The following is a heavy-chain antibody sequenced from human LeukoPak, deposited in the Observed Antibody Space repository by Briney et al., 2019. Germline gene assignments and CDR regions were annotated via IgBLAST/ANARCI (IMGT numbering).Heavy chain of an antibody. CDR1: GFTFSGSA. V-gene: IGHV3-23*01. Sequence: GGSLRLSCAASGFTFSGSAMSWVRQAPGKGLEWVSAISGNGAATFYADSVKGRFTISRDNSENTLYLQMNSLRAEDTAVYYCAKDGSNWDFDYWGQGTLVTVSS. CDR3: AKDGSNWDFDY. D-gene: IGHD4-11*01. CDR2: ISGNGAAT. J-gene: IGHJ4*02.